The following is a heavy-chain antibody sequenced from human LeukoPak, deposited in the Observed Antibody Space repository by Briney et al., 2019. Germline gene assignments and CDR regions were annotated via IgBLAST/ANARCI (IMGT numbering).Heavy chain of an antibody. Sequence: SSETLSLTCTVSGGSISSSSYYWGWIRQPPGKGLEWIGSIYYSGSTYYNPSLKSRVTISVDTSKNQFSLKLSSVTAADTAVYYCARHVVEYYYDSSGYYLDYWGQGTLVTVPS. J-gene: IGHJ4*02. CDR3: ARHVVEYYYDSSGYYLDY. V-gene: IGHV4-39*01. CDR2: IYYSGST. D-gene: IGHD3-22*01. CDR1: GGSISSSSYY.